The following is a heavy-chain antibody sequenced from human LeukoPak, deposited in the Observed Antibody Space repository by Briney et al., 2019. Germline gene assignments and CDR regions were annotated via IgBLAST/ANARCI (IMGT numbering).Heavy chain of an antibody. D-gene: IGHD1-26*01. J-gene: IGHJ4*02. V-gene: IGHV4-34*01. Sequence: SETLSLTCAVYGGSFSGYYWSWIRQPPGKGLEWIGEINHSGSTNYNPSLKSRVTISVGTSNNQFSLKLSSVTAADTAVYYCARLRGATMDFDSWGQGTLVTVSS. CDR1: GGSFSGYY. CDR2: INHSGST. CDR3: ARLRGATMDFDS.